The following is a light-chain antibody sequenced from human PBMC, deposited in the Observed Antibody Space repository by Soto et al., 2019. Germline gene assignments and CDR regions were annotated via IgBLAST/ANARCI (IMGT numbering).Light chain of an antibody. V-gene: IGKV1-12*01. Sequence: DIQMTQSPSSVSASVGDRVTITCRSSQSISSWLAWYLQKTGTVPNLLIYAASSLQSGVPSRFSGSGAVKAFTLTITSLQPEDFGTYYCQQGDSFPITFGQGTRLEIK. CDR3: QQGDSFPIT. J-gene: IGKJ5*01. CDR1: QSISSW. CDR2: AAS.